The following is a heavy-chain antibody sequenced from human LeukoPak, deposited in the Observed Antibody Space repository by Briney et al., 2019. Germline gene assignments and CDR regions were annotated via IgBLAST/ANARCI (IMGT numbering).Heavy chain of an antibody. V-gene: IGHV3-30-3*01. J-gene: IGHJ4*02. Sequence: QPGRSLRLSCAASGFTFSSYAMHWVRQAPGKGLEWVAVISYDGSNKYYADSVKGRFTISRDNSKNTLYLQMNSLRAEDTAVYYCARDRTPMINWGQGTLVTVSS. CDR1: GFTFSSYA. CDR2: ISYDGSNK. CDR3: ARDRTPMIN. D-gene: IGHD3-16*01.